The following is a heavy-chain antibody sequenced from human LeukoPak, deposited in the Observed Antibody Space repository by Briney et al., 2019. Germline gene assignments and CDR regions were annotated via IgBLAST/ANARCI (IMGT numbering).Heavy chain of an antibody. V-gene: IGHV3-7*01. D-gene: IGHD6-25*01. J-gene: IGHJ5*02. CDR3: ATSDDAAGTS. Sequence: PGGSLRLSCAASGFRFSTFWMSLVRQAAGKGLNWVANMNQNGGVKHYVDSVKGRFTISRDNAKNSLYLQMTSLRADDTAVYYCATSDDAAGTSWGQGTLVIVSS. CDR1: GFRFSTFW. CDR2: MNQNGGVK.